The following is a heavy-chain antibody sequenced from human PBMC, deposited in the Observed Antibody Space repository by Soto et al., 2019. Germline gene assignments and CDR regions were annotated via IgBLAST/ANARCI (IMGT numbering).Heavy chain of an antibody. Sequence: PGGPLRPPCAASEFTFRTYEFNWVRKAPGRGLEWISHISVSGNTIKYADSVKGRFTIARDNSKRTLHLHMSSLRVDDTADYFGGRITKMASAAAAMDVWGQGTQVTVSS. CDR1: EFTFRTYE. CDR2: ISVSGNTI. D-gene: IGHD6-13*01. V-gene: IGHV3-48*03. J-gene: IGHJ6*02. CDR3: GRITKMASAAAAMDV.